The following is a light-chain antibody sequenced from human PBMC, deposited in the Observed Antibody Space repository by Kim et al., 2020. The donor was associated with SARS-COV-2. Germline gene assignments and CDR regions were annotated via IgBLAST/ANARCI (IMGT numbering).Light chain of an antibody. J-gene: IGKJ5*01. CDR3: QQYGGSPIT. CDR2: GAS. V-gene: IGKV3-20*01. CDR1: QSVSSNY. Sequence: TVLTQSPGTLSLSPGDRATLSCRASQSVSSNYLAWYQQKPGQAPRILIYGASSRATGIPDRFSGSGSGTDFTLTISRLESEDFAVYYCQQYGGSPITFGQGTRLEIK.